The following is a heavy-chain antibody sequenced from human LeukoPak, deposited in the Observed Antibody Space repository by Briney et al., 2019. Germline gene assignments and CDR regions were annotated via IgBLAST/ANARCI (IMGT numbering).Heavy chain of an antibody. J-gene: IGHJ4*02. CDR1: GYTFTNYY. CDR2: INPGGGRT. CDR3: PRSRDGYSHIKY. Sequence: ASVKVSCKASGYTFTNYYMHWVRQAPGQGLEWMGMINPGGGRTNYAQRFQGRVTMTRDTSTSTVSMELSSLRSEDTAVYYCPRSRDGYSHIKYWGQGTLVTVSS. D-gene: IGHD5-24*01. V-gene: IGHV1-46*01.